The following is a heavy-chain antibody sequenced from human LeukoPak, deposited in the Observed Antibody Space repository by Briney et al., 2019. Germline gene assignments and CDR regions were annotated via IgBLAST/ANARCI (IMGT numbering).Heavy chain of an antibody. CDR3: ARGTDYQLPLLDC. V-gene: IGHV1-46*01. CDR1: GYTFIMYY. J-gene: IGHJ4*02. D-gene: IGHD2-2*01. Sequence: ASVKVSCKASGYTFIMYYMYWVRQAPGQGLEWMGIINPSGGSTSYAQKFQGRLTMTSDTSTTTVYMELSSLRSEDTAVYYCARGTDYQLPLLDCWGQGTLVTVSS. CDR2: INPSGGST.